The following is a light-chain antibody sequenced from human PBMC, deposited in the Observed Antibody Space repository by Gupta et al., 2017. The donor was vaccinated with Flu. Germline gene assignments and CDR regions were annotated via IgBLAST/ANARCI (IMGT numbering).Light chain of an antibody. J-gene: IGKJ1*01. CDR3: QQYVGSPRT. Sequence: SPGDRATLSCRASRSVTSNFLAWFQHKPGQAPRLLIYDASIRATGIPDRFGGSGSGTDFTLTISRLEPEDFAVYYCQQYVGSPRTFGQGTKVEIK. CDR1: RSVTSNF. V-gene: IGKV3-20*01. CDR2: DAS.